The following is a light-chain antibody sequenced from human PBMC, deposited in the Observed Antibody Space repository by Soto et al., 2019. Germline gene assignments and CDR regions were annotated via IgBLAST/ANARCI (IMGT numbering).Light chain of an antibody. CDR1: RDIGVW. CDR2: AAS. Sequence: DIQMTQSPSSVSASVGDRVAITCRASRDIGVWLAWYQQKPGKAPNLLIYAASSLQSGVPSRFSGSGSGTDFTLTISSLQSEDCGTYYCQQANDFVTFGGGTKVEIK. CDR3: QQANDFVT. J-gene: IGKJ4*01. V-gene: IGKV1-12*01.